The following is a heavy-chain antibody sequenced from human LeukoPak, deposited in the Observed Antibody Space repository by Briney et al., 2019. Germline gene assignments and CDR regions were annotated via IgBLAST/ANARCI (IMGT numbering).Heavy chain of an antibody. CDR3: ARLPRGVSYYYYGMDV. D-gene: IGHD3-10*01. V-gene: IGHV5-51*01. CDR2: IYPPDSDT. J-gene: IGHJ6*02. CDR1: GYTFTNYW. Sequence: GESLKISCKGSGYTFTNYWIGWVRQMPGKGLEWMGIIYPPDSDTRYSPSFQGQVTISADKSISTAYLQWSSLKASDTAMYYCARLPRGVSYYYYGMDVWGQGTTATVSS.